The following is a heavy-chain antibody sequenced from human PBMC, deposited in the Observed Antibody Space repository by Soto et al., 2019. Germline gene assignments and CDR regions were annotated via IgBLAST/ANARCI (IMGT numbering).Heavy chain of an antibody. Sequence: VQLVESGGGLVQPGGSLRLSCAASGFTFSSYSMNWVRQAPGKGLEWVSYISSSSSTIYYADSVKGRFTISRDNAKNSLYLQMNSLRDEDTAVYYCARDEERGMATIATDYWGQGTLVTFSS. CDR1: GFTFSSYS. V-gene: IGHV3-48*02. J-gene: IGHJ4*02. D-gene: IGHD5-12*01. CDR3: ARDEERGMATIATDY. CDR2: ISSSSSTI.